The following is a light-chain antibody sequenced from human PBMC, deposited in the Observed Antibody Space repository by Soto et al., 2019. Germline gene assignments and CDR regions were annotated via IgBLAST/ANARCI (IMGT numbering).Light chain of an antibody. J-gene: IGKJ5*01. CDR1: QSVTSNY. V-gene: IGKV3-20*01. Sequence: EILLTQSPGTLSLSPGERATLSCRASQSVTSNYLAWYQQKPGQAPRLLVYGASSRATGIPDRFSGGGSGTDFTLTISRLEPDDFAVYYCHQYGSSPPITFGQGTRLEIK. CDR3: HQYGSSPPIT. CDR2: GAS.